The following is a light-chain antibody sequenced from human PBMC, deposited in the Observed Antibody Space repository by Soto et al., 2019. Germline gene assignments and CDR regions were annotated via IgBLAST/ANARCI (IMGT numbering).Light chain of an antibody. V-gene: IGLV2-14*01. CDR1: SSDVGGHNY. CDR3: SSYTSTSTYV. J-gene: IGLJ1*01. CDR2: EVS. Sequence: QSALTQPASVSGSPGQSITISCTGTSSDVGGHNYVSWYQQHPGKAPKLMIYEVSNRPSGVSNRFSVSKSGNTASLTISGLQTEDEADYYCSSYTSTSTYVFGTGTKVTVL.